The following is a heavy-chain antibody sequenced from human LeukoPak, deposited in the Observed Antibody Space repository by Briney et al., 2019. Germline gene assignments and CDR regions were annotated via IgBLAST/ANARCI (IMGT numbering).Heavy chain of an antibody. CDR2: INYSGST. CDR3: ARLSDY. CDR1: GGSISSSHYY. V-gene: IGHV4-39*01. J-gene: IGHJ4*02. Sequence: SETLSLTCTVSGGSISSSHYYWGWIRHPPGKVLEWIWSINYSGSTYYNPSLKSRVTISVDTSKNQFSLRLNSVTAADTAVYYCARLSDYWGQGTQVTVSS.